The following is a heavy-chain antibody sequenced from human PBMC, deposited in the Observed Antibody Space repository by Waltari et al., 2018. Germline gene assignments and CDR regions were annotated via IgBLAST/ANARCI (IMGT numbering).Heavy chain of an antibody. V-gene: IGHV4-38-2*02. Sequence: QVQLQESGPGLVKPSETLSLTCTVSGYSISSGYYWGWLRQPPGKGLEWIGSIYHSGSTYYNPSLKSRVTISVDTSKNQFSLKLSSVTAADTAVYYCASRGWYDFSYFDYWGQGTLVTVSS. J-gene: IGHJ4*02. CDR3: ASRGWYDFSYFDY. CDR2: IYHSGST. D-gene: IGHD3-3*01. CDR1: GYSISSGYY.